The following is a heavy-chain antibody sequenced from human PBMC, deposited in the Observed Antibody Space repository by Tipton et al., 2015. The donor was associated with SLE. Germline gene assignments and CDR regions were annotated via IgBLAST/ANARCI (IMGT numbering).Heavy chain of an antibody. J-gene: IGHJ4*02. CDR3: AGAVPTAAGLRDY. V-gene: IGHV4-38-2*01. CDR2: IYHSGST. D-gene: IGHD6-13*01. Sequence: TLSLTSAVSGYSISSVYYWGWIRQPPGKGLEWIGSIYHSGSTYYNPSLKSRVTISVDTSKNQFSLKLSSVTAADAAIYYCAGAVPTAAGLRDYWGQGTLVTVSS. CDR1: GYSISSVYY.